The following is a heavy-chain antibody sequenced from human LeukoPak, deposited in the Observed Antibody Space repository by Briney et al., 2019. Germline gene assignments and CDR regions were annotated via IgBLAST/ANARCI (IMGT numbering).Heavy chain of an antibody. CDR1: GFTFSSYA. Sequence: GGSLRLPCAASGFTFSSYAMSWVRQAPGKGLEWVSAISSSGGSTYYADSVKGRFTISRDNSKNTLYLQMNSLRAEDTAVYYCAKVPLVTAFKYFDYWGQGTLVTVSS. D-gene: IGHD2-21*02. CDR3: AKVPLVTAFKYFDY. CDR2: ISSSGGST. J-gene: IGHJ4*02. V-gene: IGHV3-23*01.